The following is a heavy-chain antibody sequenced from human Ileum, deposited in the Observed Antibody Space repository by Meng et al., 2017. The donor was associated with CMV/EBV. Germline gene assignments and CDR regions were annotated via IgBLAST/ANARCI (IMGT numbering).Heavy chain of an antibody. CDR2: IYTSGST. V-gene: IGHV4-4*07. CDR1: GTSITGYC. D-gene: IGHD6-13*01. CDR3: AREGSAVH. Sequence: VKPQESGQGLVKPVGTLSLPCNASGTSITGYCWSWIRQSAAKGLEWIGRIYTSGSTNYNPSLLSRVSMSIDTSKNQFSLKLRSVTAADTAVYYCAREGSAVHWGQGTLVTVSS. J-gene: IGHJ4*02.